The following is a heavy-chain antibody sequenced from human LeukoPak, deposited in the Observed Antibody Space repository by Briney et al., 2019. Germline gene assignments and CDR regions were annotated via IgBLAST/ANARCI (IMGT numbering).Heavy chain of an antibody. J-gene: IGHJ3*01. CDR1: GFTFSNYW. Sequence: GGSLRLSCAASGFTFSNYWMSWVRQAPGGGLEWVANIKQDGSEKYYVDSMGGRFAISRDNAKNSLYLQMNSLRAEDTAVYYCASLKNSGWGNAFHFWGQGTMVTVSS. CDR3: ASLKNSGWGNAFHF. CDR2: IKQDGSEK. V-gene: IGHV3-7*01. D-gene: IGHD6-19*01.